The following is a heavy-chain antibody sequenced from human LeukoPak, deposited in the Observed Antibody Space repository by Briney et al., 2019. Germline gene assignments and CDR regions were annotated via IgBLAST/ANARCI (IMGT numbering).Heavy chain of an antibody. CDR3: AAGPPTTVSTPEYFDY. V-gene: IGHV4-59*01. CDR1: GGSISSYY. D-gene: IGHD4-17*01. CDR2: IYYSGST. J-gene: IGHJ4*02. Sequence: SETLSLTCTVSGGSISSYYWSWIRQPPGKGLEWIGYIYYSGSTNYNPSLKSRVTISVDTSKNQFSLKLSSVTAADTAVYYCAAGPPTTVSTPEYFDYWCQGTLVTVSS.